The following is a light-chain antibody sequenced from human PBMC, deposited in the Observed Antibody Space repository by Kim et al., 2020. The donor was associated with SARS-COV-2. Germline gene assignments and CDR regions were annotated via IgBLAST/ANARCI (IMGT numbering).Light chain of an antibody. V-gene: IGKV3-11*01. CDR2: AAS. J-gene: IGKJ4*01. CDR3: QQRATWPLT. CDR1: QSVSSD. Sequence: SPGERATLSCRASQSVSSDLAWYQQRPGQTPRLLIYAASNRATGIPARFSGSGSGTDFTLTISSLEPEDFAVYYCQQRATWPLTFGGGTKLEI.